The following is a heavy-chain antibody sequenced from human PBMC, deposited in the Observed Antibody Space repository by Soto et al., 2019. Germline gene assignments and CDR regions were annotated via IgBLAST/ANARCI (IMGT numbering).Heavy chain of an antibody. J-gene: IGHJ4*02. CDR3: ARSRRYGGANGDFGY. V-gene: IGHV1-8*01. Sequence: ASVKVSCKASGYTFTSYDSNWVRQATGQGLEWMGWMNPNSGNTGYAQKFQGRVTMTRNTSISTAYMELSSLRSEDTAVYYCARSRRYGGANGDFGYWGQGTLVTVSS. CDR1: GYTFTSYD. D-gene: IGHD1-26*01. CDR2: MNPNSGNT.